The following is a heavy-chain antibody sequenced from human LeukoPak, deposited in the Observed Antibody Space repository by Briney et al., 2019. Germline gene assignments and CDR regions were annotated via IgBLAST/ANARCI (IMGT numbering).Heavy chain of an antibody. CDR1: GYTFTGYY. V-gene: IGHV1-2*02. CDR3: ARDRYCSSTSCYAWFDP. J-gene: IGHJ5*02. Sequence: GASVKVSCKASGYTFTGYYMRWVRQAPGQGLEWMGWINPNSGGTNYAQKFQGRVTMTRDTSISTAYMELSRLRSDDTAVYYCARDRYCSSTSCYAWFDPWGQGTLVTVSS. CDR2: INPNSGGT. D-gene: IGHD2-2*01.